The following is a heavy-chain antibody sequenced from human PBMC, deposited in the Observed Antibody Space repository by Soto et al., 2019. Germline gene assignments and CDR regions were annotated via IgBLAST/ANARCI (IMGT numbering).Heavy chain of an antibody. D-gene: IGHD2-21*02. CDR2: IYYSGSP. V-gene: IGHV4-31*03. CDR3: ARVCGGDCHYGMDV. J-gene: IGHJ6*02. CDR1: GGSISSGGYY. Sequence: QVQLQESGPGLVKPSQTLSLTCTVSGGSISSGGYYWTWIRQHPGKGLEWIGYIYYSGSPYYNPPLKSRVTMSVDTSKIQFSLKLSSVTAADTAVYYCARVCGGDCHYGMDVWGQGTTVTVSS.